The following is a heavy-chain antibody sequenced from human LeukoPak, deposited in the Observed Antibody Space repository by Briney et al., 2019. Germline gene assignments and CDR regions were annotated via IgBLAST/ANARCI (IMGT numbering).Heavy chain of an antibody. CDR3: ALHGGYDYVWGSYRSAPYYFDY. CDR2: IYSSGST. Sequence: SETLSLTCIVSGSSISNYYWSWIRRPAGKGLEWIGRIYSSGSTNYNPSLKSRVTMSLDTSKDQFSLKLSSVTAADTAVYYCALHGGYDYVWGSYRSAPYYFDYWGQGTLVTVSS. J-gene: IGHJ4*02. D-gene: IGHD3-16*02. CDR1: GSSISNYY. V-gene: IGHV4-4*07.